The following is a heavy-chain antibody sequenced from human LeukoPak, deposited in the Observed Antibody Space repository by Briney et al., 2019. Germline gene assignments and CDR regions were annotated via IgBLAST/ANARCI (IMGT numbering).Heavy chain of an antibody. V-gene: IGHV5-51*01. CDR2: IYPGDSDT. Sequence: GESLEISCQGSGYRFTSYWIGWVRPVPGKGLEWMGIIYPGDSDTRYSPSFQGQVTISAGKSISTAYLQWSSLKASDTAMYYCARLGVYSSGWYTVDYWGQGTLVTVSS. CDR3: ARLGVYSSGWYTVDY. D-gene: IGHD6-19*01. J-gene: IGHJ4*02. CDR1: GYRFTSYW.